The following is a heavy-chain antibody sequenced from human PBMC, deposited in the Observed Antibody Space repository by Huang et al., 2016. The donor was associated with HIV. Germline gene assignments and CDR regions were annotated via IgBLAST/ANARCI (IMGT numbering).Heavy chain of an antibody. V-gene: IGHV4-34*02. CDR2: INHFGIP. Sequence: QVHLQQWGAGLLKSAETLSLTCAVYGGSLSGDYWSWLRQTPGKGLEWIGEINHFGIPNYNPSLKRRVSISMDGSKKQFSLKLRSISDADTAVYFCARDATKNPRGWFDPWGQGTLVTVSS. CDR1: GGSLSGDY. J-gene: IGHJ5*02. CDR3: ARDATKNPRGWFDP. D-gene: IGHD3-10*01.